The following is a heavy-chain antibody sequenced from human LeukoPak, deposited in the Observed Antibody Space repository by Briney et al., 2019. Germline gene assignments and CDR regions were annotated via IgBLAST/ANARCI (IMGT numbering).Heavy chain of an antibody. Sequence: SETLSLTCTVSGGSVSSGSYYWSWSRQPPGKGLEWIGYIYYSGSTNYNPSLKSRVTISVDTSKNQFSLKLSSVTAADTAVYYCARAGGYRRGWFDPWGQGTLVTVSS. V-gene: IGHV4-61*01. D-gene: IGHD6-25*01. J-gene: IGHJ5*02. CDR2: IYYSGST. CDR1: GGSVSSGSYY. CDR3: ARAGGYRRGWFDP.